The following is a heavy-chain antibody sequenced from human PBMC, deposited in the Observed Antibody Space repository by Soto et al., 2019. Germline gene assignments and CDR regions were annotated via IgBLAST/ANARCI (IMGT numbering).Heavy chain of an antibody. D-gene: IGHD6-19*01. Sequence: PSETLSLTCTVSGGSISGYYWTWIRQPPGKGLEWIGYIFYSGVTNYNPSLKSRVTLSVDTFKNQFSLKLRSVTAADTAVYYCARVGSSGWSPDYWGRGTLVTVSS. V-gene: IGHV4-59*01. CDR2: IFYSGVT. J-gene: IGHJ4*02. CDR1: GGSISGYY. CDR3: ARVGSSGWSPDY.